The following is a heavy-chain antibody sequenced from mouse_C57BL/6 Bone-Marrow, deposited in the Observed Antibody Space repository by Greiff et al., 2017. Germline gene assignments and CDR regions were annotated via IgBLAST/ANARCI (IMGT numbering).Heavy chain of an antibody. CDR2: IDPNSGGT. CDR3: ARLYGSSYDAMDY. V-gene: IGHV1-72*01. D-gene: IGHD1-1*01. CDR1: GYTFTSYW. J-gene: IGHJ4*01. Sequence: VQLQQPGAELVKPGASVKLSCKASGYTFTSYWMHWVKQRPGRGLEWIGRIDPNSGGTKYNQKFKSKATLTVDKPSSTAYMQLSSLTSEDSAVXYCARLYGSSYDAMDYWGQGTSVTVSS.